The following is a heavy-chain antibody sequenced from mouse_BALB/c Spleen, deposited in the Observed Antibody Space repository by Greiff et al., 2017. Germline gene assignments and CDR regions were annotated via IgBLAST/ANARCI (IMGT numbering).Heavy chain of an antibody. Sequence: EVKLQESGPSLVKPSQTLSLTCSVTGDSITSGYWNWIRKFPGNKLEYMGYISYSGSTYYNPSLKSRISITRDTSKNQYYLQLNSVTTEDTATYYCARGSSSTANYFDYWGQGTTLTVSS. CDR2: ISYSGST. V-gene: IGHV3-8*02. CDR1: GDSITSGY. J-gene: IGHJ2*01. CDR3: ARGSSSTANYFDY. D-gene: IGHD1-2*01.